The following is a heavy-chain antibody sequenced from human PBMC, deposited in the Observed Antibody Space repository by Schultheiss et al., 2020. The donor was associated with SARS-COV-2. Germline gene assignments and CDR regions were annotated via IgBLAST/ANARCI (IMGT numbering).Heavy chain of an antibody. CDR2: IYYSGAT. V-gene: IGHV4-59*12. J-gene: IGHJ5*02. D-gene: IGHD1-26*01. Sequence: SETLSLTCTVSGGSISSYYWSWIRQPPGKGLEWIGYIYYSGATYYNPSLKSRVTISVDTSKNQFSLKLSSVTAADTAVYYCARVGARGNWFDPWGQGTLVTVSS. CDR1: GGSISSYY. CDR3: ARVGARGNWFDP.